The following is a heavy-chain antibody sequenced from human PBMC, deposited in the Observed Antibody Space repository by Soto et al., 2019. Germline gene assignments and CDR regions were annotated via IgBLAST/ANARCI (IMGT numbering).Heavy chain of an antibody. CDR1: GGSFSGYY. Sequence: PSETLSLTCAVYGGSFSGYYWSWIRQPPGKGLEWIGEINHSGSTNYNPSLKSRVTISVDTSKNQFSLRLSSVTAADTAVYYCARGKGWNNIYYYYYLAVWGRGTTVTVSS. J-gene: IGHJ6*03. CDR3: ARGKGWNNIYYYYYLAV. D-gene: IGHD1-1*01. CDR2: INHSGST. V-gene: IGHV4-34*01.